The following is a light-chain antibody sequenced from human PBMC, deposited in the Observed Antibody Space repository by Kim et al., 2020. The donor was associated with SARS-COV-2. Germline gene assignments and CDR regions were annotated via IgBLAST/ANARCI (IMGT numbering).Light chain of an antibody. CDR2: GKN. CDR3: NSRASSGTQV. CDR1: SLRSYY. J-gene: IGLJ2*01. Sequence: ELTQDPAVSVALGQTVRITCQGDSLRSYYASWYQQKPGQAPVLVIYGKNNRPSGIPDRFSGSSSGNTASLTTTGAQAEDEADYYSNSRASSGTQVFGGG. V-gene: IGLV3-19*01.